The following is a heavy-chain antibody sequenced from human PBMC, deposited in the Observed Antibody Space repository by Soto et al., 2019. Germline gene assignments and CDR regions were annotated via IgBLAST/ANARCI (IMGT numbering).Heavy chain of an antibody. V-gene: IGHV3-30-3*01. CDR3: ARALGGYYGVDV. CDR1: GFTFSSYS. CDR2: IAYDGNNK. Sequence: GASLLLSCATSGFTFSSYSILWVRQAPGKGLEWVGVIAYDGNNKYYADSVKGRFTISRDNSKNTLFLQMNSLGAEDMAVYYCARALGGYYGVDVWGQGTSVTVSS. J-gene: IGHJ6*02.